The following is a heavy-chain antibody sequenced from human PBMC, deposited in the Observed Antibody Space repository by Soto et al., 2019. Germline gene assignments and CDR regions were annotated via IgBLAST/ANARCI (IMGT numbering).Heavy chain of an antibody. V-gene: IGHV3-23*01. CDR2: ISGNAANR. J-gene: IGHJ6*02. CDR1: GLSSNDYA. D-gene: IGHD2-2*01. Sequence: EVHLLESGGGLVQPGGSLRLSCTASGLSSNDYAMTWVRQAPGKGLEWVSAISGNAANRFYADCVKGRSTISRDNSKNTLYLEINSLRAEDTAVYYCSRGGDIVVVPVDTYYYYGLDVWGQGTTVTVSS. CDR3: SRGGDIVVVPVDTYYYYGLDV.